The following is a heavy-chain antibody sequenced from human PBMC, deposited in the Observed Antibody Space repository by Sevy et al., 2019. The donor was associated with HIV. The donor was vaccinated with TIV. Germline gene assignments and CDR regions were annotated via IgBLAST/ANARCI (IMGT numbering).Heavy chain of an antibody. CDR1: GFTFSSYE. D-gene: IGHD2-2*01. CDR3: AKTINSGGGVVPAANYYYYGMDV. Sequence: GGSLRLSCEASGFTFSSYEMNWVRQAPGKGLEWVSYISSSGTTIKYADSVKGRFTISRDNAKNTLYLQMNSLRAEDTAVYYCAKTINSGGGVVPAANYYYYGMDVWGQGTTVTVSS. V-gene: IGHV3-48*03. CDR2: ISSSGTTI. J-gene: IGHJ6*02.